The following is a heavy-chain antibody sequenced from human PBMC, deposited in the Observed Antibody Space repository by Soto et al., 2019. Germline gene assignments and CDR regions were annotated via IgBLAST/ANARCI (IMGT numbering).Heavy chain of an antibody. D-gene: IGHD3-16*01. J-gene: IGHJ5*02. CDR2: IIPIFGTA. CDR3: ARDRFRFGAARYWFDT. Sequence: QVQLVQSGAEVQKPGSSVKVSCKASGGTFSSYAISWVRQAPGQGLEWMGAIIPIFGTANYAQKFQGRVTVTAVESMRIACTELSGLRAEHTAVYYFARDRFRFGAARYWFDTWGEGTLVTVSS. V-gene: IGHV1-69*01. CDR1: GGTFSSYA.